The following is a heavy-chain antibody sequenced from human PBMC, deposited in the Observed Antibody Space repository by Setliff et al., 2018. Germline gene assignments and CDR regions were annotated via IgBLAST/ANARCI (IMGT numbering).Heavy chain of an antibody. CDR1: GFTFSSHG. CDR3: ARLALTGYDSSGYYYALDYYYYMDV. Sequence: GGSLRLSCVASGFTFSSHGMTWVRLAPGKGLEWISYISTSSSTIYNADSVKGRFTISRDNANHSLYLQMNSLRAEDTAVYYCARLALTGYDSSGYYYALDYYYYMDVWGKGTTVTVS. D-gene: IGHD3-22*01. V-gene: IGHV3-48*01. CDR2: ISTSSSTI. J-gene: IGHJ6*03.